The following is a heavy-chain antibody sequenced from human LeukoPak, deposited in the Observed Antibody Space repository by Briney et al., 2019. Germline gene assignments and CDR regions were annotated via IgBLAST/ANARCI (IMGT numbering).Heavy chain of an antibody. CDR1: GYSISSGYY. CDR3: ASYRRYCSSTSCYGFDY. J-gene: IGHJ4*02. V-gene: IGHV4-38-2*01. Sequence: PSETLSLTCAVSGYSISSGYYWGWIRQPPGKGLEWIGSIYHSGSTYYNPSLKSRVTISVDTSKNQFSLKLSSVTAADTAVYYCASYRRYCSSTSCYGFDYWGQGTLVTVSS. CDR2: IYHSGST. D-gene: IGHD2-2*01.